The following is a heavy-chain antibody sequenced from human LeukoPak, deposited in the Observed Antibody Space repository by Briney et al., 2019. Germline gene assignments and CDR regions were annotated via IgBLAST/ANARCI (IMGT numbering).Heavy chain of an antibody. CDR2: ISAYNGNT. CDR3: ASRGEMATIGAFDI. D-gene: IGHD5-24*01. CDR1: GYTFTSYG. V-gene: IGHV1-18*01. Sequence: ASVKVSCKASGYTFTSYGISWVRQAPGQGLEWMGWISAYNGNTNYAQKLQGRVTMTTDTSTSTAYMELRSLRSDDTAVYYCASRGEMATIGAFDIWGQGTMVTVSS. J-gene: IGHJ3*02.